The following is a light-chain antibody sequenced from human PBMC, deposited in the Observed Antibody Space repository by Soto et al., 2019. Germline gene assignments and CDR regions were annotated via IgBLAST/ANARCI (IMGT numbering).Light chain of an antibody. V-gene: IGLV1-44*01. J-gene: IGLJ2*01. Sequence: QSVLTQPPSASGTPGQRATISCSGSNSNIESNTVNWYQQLPGTAPKLLIYSNNQRPSGVPDRFSGSKSGTSASLAISGLQSDDEADYYCAAWDDSLNGHVVFGGGTQLTVL. CDR3: AAWDDSLNGHVV. CDR2: SNN. CDR1: NSNIESNT.